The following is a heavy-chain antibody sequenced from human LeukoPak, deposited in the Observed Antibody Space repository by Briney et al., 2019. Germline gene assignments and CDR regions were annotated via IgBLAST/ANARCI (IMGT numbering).Heavy chain of an antibody. V-gene: IGHV1-8*03. Sequence: ASVKVSCKASGYTFTSYDINWVRQATGQGLEWMGWMNPNSGNTGYAQKFQGRVTITRNTSISTAYMELSSLRSEDTAVYYCASVYYDFWSGSPYAFDIWGQGTMVTVSS. D-gene: IGHD3-3*01. CDR1: GYTFTSYD. CDR2: MNPNSGNT. CDR3: ASVYYDFWSGSPYAFDI. J-gene: IGHJ3*02.